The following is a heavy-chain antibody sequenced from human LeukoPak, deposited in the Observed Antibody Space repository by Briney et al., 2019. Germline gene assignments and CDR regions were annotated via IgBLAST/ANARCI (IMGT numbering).Heavy chain of an antibody. Sequence: ASVKVSCKASGYTFTGYYMHWVRQAPGQGLEWMGWINPNSGGTNYAQKFQGRVTMTRDTSISTAYMELSRLRSDDTAVYYCARVGGARVGYCSSTSCYKVFDYWGQGTLVTVSS. D-gene: IGHD2-2*02. V-gene: IGHV1-2*02. CDR1: GYTFTGYY. CDR3: ARVGGARVGYCSSTSCYKVFDY. CDR2: INPNSGGT. J-gene: IGHJ4*02.